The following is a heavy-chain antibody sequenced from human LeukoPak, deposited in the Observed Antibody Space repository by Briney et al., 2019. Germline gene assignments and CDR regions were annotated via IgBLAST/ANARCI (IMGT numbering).Heavy chain of an antibody. J-gene: IGHJ4*02. V-gene: IGHV1-2*06. CDR2: INPNSGGT. Sequence: EASVKVSCKASGYTFTGYYMHWLRQAPGQGLEWMGRINPNSGGTNYAQKFQGRVTMTRDTSISTAYMELCRLRSDDTAVYYCAREPRYYYDSSGYYGSDYWGQGTLVTVSS. CDR1: GYTFTGYY. CDR3: AREPRYYYDSSGYYGSDY. D-gene: IGHD3-22*01.